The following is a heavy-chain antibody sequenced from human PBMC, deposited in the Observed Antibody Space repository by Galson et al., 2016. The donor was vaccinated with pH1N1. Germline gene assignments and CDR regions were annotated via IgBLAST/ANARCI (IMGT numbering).Heavy chain of an antibody. CDR2: IYHRSKWYY. D-gene: IGHD3-3*01. CDR1: GDSVSSSSDT. CDR3: AGEVWLRRGYYIDH. Sequence: CAISGDSVSSSSDTWNWIRQSPRRDLEWLGRIYHRSKWYYEYAPSLQGRLRISPDTSSNQMSLHLNSVTLDDAAVYYCAGEVWLRRGYYIDHWGQGSLVTVSS. V-gene: IGHV6-1*01. J-gene: IGHJ4*02.